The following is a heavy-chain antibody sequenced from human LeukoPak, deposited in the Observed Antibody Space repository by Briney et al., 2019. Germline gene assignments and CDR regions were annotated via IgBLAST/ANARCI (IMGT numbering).Heavy chain of an antibody. D-gene: IGHD6-19*01. V-gene: IGHV3-66*01. CDR3: AKDSTIPYSSGWTIFDY. J-gene: IGHJ4*02. CDR1: GFTVSSNY. CDR2: IYSGGST. Sequence: GGSLRLSCAASGFTVSSNYMSWVRQAPGKGLEWVSVIYSGGSTYYADSVKGRFTISRDNSKNTLYLQMNSLRAEDTAVYYCAKDSTIPYSSGWTIFDYWGQGTLVTVSS.